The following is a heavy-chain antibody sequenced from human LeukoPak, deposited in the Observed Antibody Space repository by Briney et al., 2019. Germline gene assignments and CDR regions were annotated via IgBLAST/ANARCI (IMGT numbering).Heavy chain of an antibody. J-gene: IGHJ6*02. CDR3: ARPSDGGIYYGMDV. CDR1: GGSISSGGYS. CDR2: IYYSGST. Sequence: PSGTLSLTCAVSGGSISSGGYSWSWIRQPPGKGLEWIGYIYYSGSTNYNPSLKSRVTISVDTSKNQFSLKLSSVTAADTAVYYCARPSDGGIYYGMDVWGQGTTVTVSS. V-gene: IGHV4-61*08. D-gene: IGHD5-24*01.